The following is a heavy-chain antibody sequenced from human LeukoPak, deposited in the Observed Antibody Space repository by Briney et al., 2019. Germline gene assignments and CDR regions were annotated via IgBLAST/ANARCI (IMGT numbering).Heavy chain of an antibody. Sequence: SETLSLTCTVSGGSISNYYWSWIRQPPGRGLEWIGYVYPSGSTNYNPSLKSRVTISVDTSKNQLSLKLSSVTAADTAVYYCARGPTRYYFDYWGQGTLVTVSS. CDR2: VYPSGST. V-gene: IGHV4-4*08. CDR1: GGSISNYY. J-gene: IGHJ4*02. CDR3: ARGPTRYYFDY.